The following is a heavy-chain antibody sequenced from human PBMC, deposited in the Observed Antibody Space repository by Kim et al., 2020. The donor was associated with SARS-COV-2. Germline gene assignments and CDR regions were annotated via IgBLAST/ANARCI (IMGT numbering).Heavy chain of an antibody. CDR3: ARSPIAALYYFDS. Sequence: ESLEGRLTISRDNAKNKLDLQLNSLRAEDTTVSYCARSPIAALYYFDSWGQGTTVTVSS. D-gene: IGHD6-13*01. V-gene: IGHV3-74*01. J-gene: IGHJ4*02.